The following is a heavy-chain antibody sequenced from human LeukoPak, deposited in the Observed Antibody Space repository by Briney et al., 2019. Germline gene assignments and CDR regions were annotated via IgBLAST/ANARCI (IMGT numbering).Heavy chain of an antibody. J-gene: IGHJ4*02. V-gene: IGHV4-38-2*02. D-gene: IGHD2-15*01. CDR1: GYSISSGYY. CDR3: ARVRWIVVVVAASPAFDY. CDR2: IYHSGST. Sequence: SETLSLTCTVSGYSISSGYYWGWIRQPPGKGLEWIGSIYHSGSTYYNPSLKSRVTISVDTSKNQFSLKLSSVTAADTAVYYCARVRWIVVVVAASPAFDYWGQGTLVTVSS.